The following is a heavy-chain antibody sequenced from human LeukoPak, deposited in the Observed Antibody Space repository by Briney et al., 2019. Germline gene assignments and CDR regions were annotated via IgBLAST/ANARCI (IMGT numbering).Heavy chain of an antibody. CDR3: ARGDYSSGWYPTKSFDY. V-gene: IGHV3-33*08. CDR1: GFTFSNYA. CDR2: IWYDGSNK. Sequence: PGGSLRLSCAASGFTFSNYAMNWVRQAPGKGLEWVAVIWYDGSNKYYADSVKGRFTISRDNSKNTPYLQMNSLRAEDTAVYYCARGDYSSGWYPTKSFDYWGQGTLVTVSS. J-gene: IGHJ4*02. D-gene: IGHD6-19*01.